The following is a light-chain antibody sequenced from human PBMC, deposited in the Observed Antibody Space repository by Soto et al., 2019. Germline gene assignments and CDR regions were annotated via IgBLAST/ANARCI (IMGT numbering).Light chain of an antibody. V-gene: IGKV3-20*01. J-gene: IGKJ1*01. CDR1: QSVSNNY. CDR2: GAS. Sequence: EIVLTPSPGTLSLSPVERATLSCRASQSVSNNYLAWYQQKPGQAPRLLIYGASNRATGIPDRFSGSGSGTDFTLTISRLEPEDFAVYYCQQYGSSPQAFGQGTKVDIK. CDR3: QQYGSSPQA.